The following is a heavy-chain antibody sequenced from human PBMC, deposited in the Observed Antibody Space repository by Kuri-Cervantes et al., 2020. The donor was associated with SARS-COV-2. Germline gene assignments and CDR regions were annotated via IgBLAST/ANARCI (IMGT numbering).Heavy chain of an antibody. CDR1: GGSVSSGSYY. Sequence: SETLSLTCTVSGGSVSSGSYYWSWIRQPPGKGLEWIGYIYYSGSTNYNPSLKSRVTISVDTSKNQFSLKLSSVTAADTAVYYCAREWAYIAAAALETDYWGQGTLVTVSS. V-gene: IGHV4-61*01. CDR2: IYYSGST. CDR3: AREWAYIAAAALETDY. J-gene: IGHJ4*02. D-gene: IGHD6-13*01.